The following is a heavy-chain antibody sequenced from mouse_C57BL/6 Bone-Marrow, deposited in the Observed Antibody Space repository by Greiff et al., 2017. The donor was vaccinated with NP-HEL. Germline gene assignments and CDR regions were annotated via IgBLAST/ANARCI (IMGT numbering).Heavy chain of an antibody. CDR1: GYTFTSYW. CDR3: ARYGLYYFDY. Sequence: QVQLQQPGAELVKPGASVKLSCKASGYTFTSYWMHWVKQRPGQGLEWIGMIHPNSGSTNYNEKFKSKATLTVDKTSSTAYMQLSSLTSEDSAVYYCARYGLYYFDYWGQGTTLTVSS. V-gene: IGHV1-64*01. CDR2: IHPNSGST. D-gene: IGHD1-1*01. J-gene: IGHJ2*01.